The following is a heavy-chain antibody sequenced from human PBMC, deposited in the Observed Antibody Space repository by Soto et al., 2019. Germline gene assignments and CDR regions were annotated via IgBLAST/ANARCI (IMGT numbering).Heavy chain of an antibody. J-gene: IGHJ6*02. CDR3: ARHPPVPRVDV. CDR1: GYSFISYW. CDR2: IDPSDSYT. D-gene: IGHD2-2*01. Sequence: PGDSLKISCKASGYSFISYWISWERQMPGKGLEWMGRIDPSDSYTNYSLFFQGHVTISADKSISTAYLQWSSLKASYTAMYYCARHPPVPRVDVWGQGTTVTVSS. V-gene: IGHV5-10-1*01.